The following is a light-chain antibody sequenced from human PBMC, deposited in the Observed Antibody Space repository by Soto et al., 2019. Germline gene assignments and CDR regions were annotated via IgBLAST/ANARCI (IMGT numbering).Light chain of an antibody. J-gene: IGKJ2*01. CDR2: DAT. CDR3: QQHNDYTAVT. Sequence: DIQMTQSPSTLSASVGDRVTITCRASQTISSSLAWYQFKPGKAPKLLIFDATTLHTGVPSRFSGSGFGTEFTLTLTGLQPDDFATYYCQQHNDYTAVTFGQGTKLEIK. V-gene: IGKV1-5*01. CDR1: QTISSS.